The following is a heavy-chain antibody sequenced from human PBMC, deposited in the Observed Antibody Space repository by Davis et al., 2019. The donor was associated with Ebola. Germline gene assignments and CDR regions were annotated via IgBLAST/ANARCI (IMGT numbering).Heavy chain of an antibody. V-gene: IGHV4-59*01. CDR2: IYYSGST. J-gene: IGHJ4*02. Sequence: PGGSLRLSCTVSGGSISSYYWSWIRQPPGKGLEWIGYIYYSGSTNYNPSLKSRVTISVDTSKNQFSLKLSSVTAADTAVYYCARERHYGDFYFDYWGQGTLVTVSS. CDR3: ARERHYGDFYFDY. CDR1: GGSISSYY. D-gene: IGHD4-17*01.